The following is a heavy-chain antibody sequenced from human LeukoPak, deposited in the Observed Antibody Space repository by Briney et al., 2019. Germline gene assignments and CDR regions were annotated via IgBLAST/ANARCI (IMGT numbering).Heavy chain of an antibody. CDR3: AGGDILTGVPPYYFDY. CDR2: INHSGST. D-gene: IGHD3-9*01. J-gene: IGHJ4*02. Sequence: SETLSLTCAVYGGSFSGYYWSWIRKPPGKGLEWIGEINHSGSTNYNPSLKSRVTISVDTSKNQFSLKLSSVTAADTAVYYCAGGDILTGVPPYYFDYWGQGTLVTVSS. CDR1: GGSFSGYY. V-gene: IGHV4-34*01.